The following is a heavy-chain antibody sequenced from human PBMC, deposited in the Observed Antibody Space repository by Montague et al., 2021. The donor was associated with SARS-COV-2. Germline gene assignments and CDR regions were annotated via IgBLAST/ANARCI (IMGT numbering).Heavy chain of an antibody. CDR3: SWGTGLLSRASYGMDV. Sequence: SETLSLTCTVSGGSISSYYWSWIRQPPGKGLEWIWNIYYSGSTNSNPSLKRRVTISVDTSKNQFSLKLSSVTAADTAVSYCSWGTGLLSRASYGMDVWGQGTTVIVSS. J-gene: IGHJ6*02. V-gene: IGHV4-59*01. CDR2: IYYSGST. D-gene: IGHD2-21*02. CDR1: GGSISSYY.